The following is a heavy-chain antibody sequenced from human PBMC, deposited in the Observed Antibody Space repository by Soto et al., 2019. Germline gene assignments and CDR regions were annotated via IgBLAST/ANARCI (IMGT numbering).Heavy chain of an antibody. D-gene: IGHD3-3*01. J-gene: IGHJ5*02. V-gene: IGHV1-8*01. Sequence: ASVKVSCKASGYTFTSYDINWVRQATGQGLEWMGWMNPNSGNTGYAQKFQGRVTMTRNTSISTAYMELSSLRSEDTAVYYCARGRVARFLEWLLESKWFDPWGQGTLVTVSS. CDR2: MNPNSGNT. CDR1: GYTFTSYD. CDR3: ARGRVARFLEWLLESKWFDP.